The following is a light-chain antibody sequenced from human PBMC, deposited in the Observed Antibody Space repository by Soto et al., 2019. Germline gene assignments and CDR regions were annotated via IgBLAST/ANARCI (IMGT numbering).Light chain of an antibody. V-gene: IGKV1-33*01. CDR3: XXXXXXXXX. J-gene: IGKJ5*01. CDR1: QDINNY. CDR2: DSS. Sequence: DIQMTQSPSSLSASVGDRVTFICQASQDINNYLNWYQQKPGKAPKLLIYDSSNLERGVPSRFSGSGYGTRFSXTISSLQPXXXXXXXXXXXXXXXXXFGXXTRLEIK.